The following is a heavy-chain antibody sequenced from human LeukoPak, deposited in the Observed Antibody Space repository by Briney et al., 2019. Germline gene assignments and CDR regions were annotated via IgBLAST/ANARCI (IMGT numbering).Heavy chain of an antibody. V-gene: IGHV3-74*01. J-gene: IGHJ4*02. CDR1: GFNFASNW. D-gene: IGHD3-3*01. CDR2: INSGGSGT. CDR3: AKDHYWSIDY. Sequence: GGSLRLSCAASGFNFASNWMHWVRQTPGKGLMWVSRINSGGSGTSYADSVEGRFTISRDNAKNTLYLQMNNLRAEDTGVYYCAKDHYWSIDYWGRGTLVTVSS.